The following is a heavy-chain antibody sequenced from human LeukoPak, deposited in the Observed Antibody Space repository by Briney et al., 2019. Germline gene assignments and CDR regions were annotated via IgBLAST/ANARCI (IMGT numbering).Heavy chain of an antibody. CDR3: ARGYYYDSSGRYYFDY. V-gene: IGHV3-21*01. Sequence: GGSLRLSCAASGFTFSSYSMNWVRQAPGKGLEWVSSISSSSSYIYYADSVKGRFTISRDNAKSSLYLQMNSLRAEDTAVYYCARGYYYDSSGRYYFDYWGQGNLVTVSS. J-gene: IGHJ4*02. CDR1: GFTFSSYS. CDR2: ISSSSSYI. D-gene: IGHD3-22*01.